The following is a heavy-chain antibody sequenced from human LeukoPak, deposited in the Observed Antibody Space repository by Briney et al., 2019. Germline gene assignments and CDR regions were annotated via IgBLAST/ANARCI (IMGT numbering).Heavy chain of an antibody. D-gene: IGHD3-16*01. CDR1: GGSISSGDYY. J-gene: IGHJ6*02. V-gene: IGHV4-30-4*01. Sequence: SETLSLTCTVSGGSISSGDYYWSWIRQPPGKGLEWIGYIYYSGSTYYNPSLKSRVTISVDTSKNQFSLKLSSVTAADTAVYYCAREYVHYYGMDVWGQGTTVTVSS. CDR2: IYYSGST. CDR3: AREYVHYYGMDV.